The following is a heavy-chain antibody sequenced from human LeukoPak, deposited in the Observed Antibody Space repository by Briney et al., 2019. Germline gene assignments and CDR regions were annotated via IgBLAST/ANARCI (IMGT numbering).Heavy chain of an antibody. CDR2: ISYDGSNK. J-gene: IGHJ4*02. CDR3: ARALPGYSYGIDY. CDR1: GFTFSSYA. D-gene: IGHD5-18*01. Sequence: GGSLRLSCAASGFTFSSYAMHWVRQAPGKGLEWVAVISYDGSNKYYADSVKGRFTISRDNSKNTLYLQMNSLRAEDTAVYYCARALPGYSYGIDYGGQGPLVTVS. V-gene: IGHV3-30*04.